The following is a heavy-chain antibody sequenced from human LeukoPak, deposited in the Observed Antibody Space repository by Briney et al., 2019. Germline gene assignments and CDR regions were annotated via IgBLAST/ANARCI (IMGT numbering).Heavy chain of an antibody. CDR2: IKSKTDGGTT. D-gene: IGHD4-17*01. CDR1: GFTFNNAW. V-gene: IGHV3-15*01. CDR3: TTARYYGDYGDDY. J-gene: IGHJ4*02. Sequence: GGSLRLSCAASGFTFNNAWMSWVRQAPGKGLEWVGRIKSKTDGGTTDYAAPVKGRFTISRDDSKNTLYLQMNSLKTEDTAVYYCTTARYYGDYGDDYWGQGTLVTVSS.